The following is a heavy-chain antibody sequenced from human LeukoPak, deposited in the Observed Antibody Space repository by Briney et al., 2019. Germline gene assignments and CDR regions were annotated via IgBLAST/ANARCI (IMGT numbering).Heavy chain of an antibody. V-gene: IGHV3-30*18. Sequence: PGRSLRLSCAVSGFAFGNYGMHWVRQAPGKGLEWVALISYDGSSEYYAGSVKGRFTISRDNSKITVYLQMNSLKAEDTAVYYCAKELYNYGDYGAEGLDVGGQGTTVTVS. CDR1: GFAFGNYG. CDR3: AKELYNYGDYGAEGLDV. D-gene: IGHD4-17*01. J-gene: IGHJ6*02. CDR2: ISYDGSSE.